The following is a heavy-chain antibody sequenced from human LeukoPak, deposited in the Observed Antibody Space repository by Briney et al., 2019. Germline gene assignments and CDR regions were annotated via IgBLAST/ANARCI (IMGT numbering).Heavy chain of an antibody. CDR2: IQDDGSIE. V-gene: IGHV3-33*05. CDR3: ARPQVRYFDIENWYFDL. Sequence: GGSLRLSCAASGFIFSGYGMHWVRQAPGKGLEWVTFIQDDGSIEYYADSVKGRFTISRDNAKNSLYLQMNSLRAEDTAVYYCARPQVRYFDIENWYFDLWGRGTLVAVSS. J-gene: IGHJ2*01. D-gene: IGHD3-9*01. CDR1: GFIFSGYG.